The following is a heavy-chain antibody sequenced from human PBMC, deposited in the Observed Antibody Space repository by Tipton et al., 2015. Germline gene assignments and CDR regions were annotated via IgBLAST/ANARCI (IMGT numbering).Heavy chain of an antibody. J-gene: IGHJ6*02. CDR3: ARDLEHGMDV. CDR1: GGSVSSSSYY. Sequence: TLSLTCAVSGGSVSSSSYYWGWIRQPPGKGLEWIGEISQSGNTNYNPSLKSRVTISVDTSKNEFSLKLRSVTAADTAVYYCARDLEHGMDVWGQGTTVTVSS. CDR2: ISQSGNT. D-gene: IGHD3-3*01. V-gene: IGHV4-39*07.